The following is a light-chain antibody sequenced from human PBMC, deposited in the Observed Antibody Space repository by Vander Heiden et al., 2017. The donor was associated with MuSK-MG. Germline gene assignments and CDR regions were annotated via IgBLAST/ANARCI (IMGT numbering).Light chain of an antibody. J-gene: IGLJ3*02. Sequence: QLVLTQSPSAAASLGASVKLTCTLSSGHNSYAIAWHQKQPEKVPRFLMKLNSDGSHHKGDGIPDRFSGSSSGAERYLTISSLQAEDEADYYCQTWGTGIRVFGGGTKLTVL. CDR3: QTWGTGIRV. CDR2: LNSDGSH. V-gene: IGLV4-69*02. CDR1: SGHNSYA.